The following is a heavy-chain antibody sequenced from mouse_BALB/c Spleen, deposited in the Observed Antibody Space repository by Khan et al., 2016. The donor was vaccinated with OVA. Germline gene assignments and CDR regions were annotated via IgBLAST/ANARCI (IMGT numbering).Heavy chain of an antibody. CDR2: INTGGAYT. CDR3: ARLAYYYNSEGFAY. D-gene: IGHD1-1*01. J-gene: IGHJ3*01. CDR1: GFTFSTYG. V-gene: IGHV5-6*01. Sequence: EVELVESGGDFVRPGGSLKLSSAASGFTFSTYGMSWVRQTPDKRLEWVATINTGGAYTYYPDSVKGRFTISRDNAKNTLYLQLSSLKSEDTAIYYCARLAYYYNSEGFAYWGQGTLVTVSA.